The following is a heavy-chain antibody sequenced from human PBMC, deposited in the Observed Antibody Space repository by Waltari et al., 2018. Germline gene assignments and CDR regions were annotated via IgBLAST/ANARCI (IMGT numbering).Heavy chain of an antibody. CDR3: ARLIGGTLTEYYQ. V-gene: IGHV3-7*01. CDR1: GFTFSSHW. J-gene: IGHJ1*01. Sequence: EVQLMESGGGLVQPGGSLRLSCAASGFTFSSHWRTWVSQAPGKGLEWVANIKEDGSEKYYVDSVKGRFTISRDNAKNSLYLQMNSLRVEDAAVYYCARLIGGTLTEYYQWGQGTLVTVHS. CDR2: IKEDGSEK. D-gene: IGHD1-26*01.